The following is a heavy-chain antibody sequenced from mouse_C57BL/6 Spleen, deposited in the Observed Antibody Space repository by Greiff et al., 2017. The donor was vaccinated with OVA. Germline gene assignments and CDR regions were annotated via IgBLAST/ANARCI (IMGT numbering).Heavy chain of an antibody. CDR3: AIYYYGSLWYFDV. CDR2: ISYDGSN. V-gene: IGHV3-6*01. CDR1: GYSITSGYY. D-gene: IGHD1-1*01. Sequence: EVKLMESGPGLVKPSQSLSLTCSVTGYSITSGYYWNWIRQFPGNKLEWMGYISYDGSNNYNPSLKNRISITRDTSKNQFFLKLNSVTTEDTATYYCAIYYYGSLWYFDVWGTGTTVTVSS. J-gene: IGHJ1*03.